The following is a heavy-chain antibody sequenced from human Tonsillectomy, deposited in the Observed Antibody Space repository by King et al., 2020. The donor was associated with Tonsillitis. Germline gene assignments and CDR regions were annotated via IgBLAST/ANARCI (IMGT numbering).Heavy chain of an antibody. Sequence: VQLVESGGDLVQPGRSLRLSCTSSGFTFADYSMSWFRRAPGKGLEWVAFIKSKVTGGTTHYAASVRGRFTISRDDTNSFAYLQMNNVKTEDTAVYYFATQLVGTYIKYFDYWGQGTRVTVST. CDR1: GFTFADYS. CDR3: ATQLVGTYIKYFDY. J-gene: IGHJ4*02. CDR2: IKSKVTGGTT. V-gene: IGHV3-49*03. D-gene: IGHD1-14*01.